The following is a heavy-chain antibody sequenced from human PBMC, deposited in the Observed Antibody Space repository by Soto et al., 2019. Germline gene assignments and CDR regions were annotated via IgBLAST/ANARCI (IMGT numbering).Heavy chain of an antibody. D-gene: IGHD2-2*01. V-gene: IGHV3-23*05. CDR2: IDKSGGDT. Sequence: EVQLLESGGDLVQPGGSLRLSCAASGFTFTNYLTTWVRQAPGKGLEWVSSIDKSGGDTYYADSVKGGFTISRDNSKNTLYLQMNGLRAVDTALYYCAKDTYSRSWYFWGQGTLVTVSS. CDR3: AKDTYSRSWYF. J-gene: IGHJ4*02. CDR1: GFTFTNYL.